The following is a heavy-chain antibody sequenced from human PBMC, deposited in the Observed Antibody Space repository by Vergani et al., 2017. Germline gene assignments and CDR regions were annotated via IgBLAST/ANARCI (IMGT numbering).Heavy chain of an antibody. V-gene: IGHV3-21*01. J-gene: IGHJ4*02. CDR1: GFTFSSYS. CDR3: ARDADSSWYDY. D-gene: IGHD6-13*01. Sequence: EVQLVESGGGLVKPGGSLRLSCAASGFTFSSYSMNWVRQAPGKGLEWVSSISSSSGYIYYADSVKGRFTISRDNAKNSQYMQMNSLRAEETAVYYCARDADSSWYDYWGQGTLVTVSS. CDR2: ISSSSGYI.